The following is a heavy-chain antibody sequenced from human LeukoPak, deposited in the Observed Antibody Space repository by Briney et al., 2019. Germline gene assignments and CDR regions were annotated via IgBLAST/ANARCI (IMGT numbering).Heavy chain of an antibody. CDR1: GFSLSTSGMC. CDR3: AWTHKTGDRTLYYFDY. J-gene: IGHJ4*02. V-gene: IGHV2-70*11. CDR2: IDWDDDK. D-gene: IGHD7-27*01. Sequence: KSGPTLVNPTQTLTLTCTFSGFSLSTSGMCVSCIRQPPGKALEWLARIDWDDDKYYSTSLKTRLTISKDTSKNQVVLTMTNMDPVDTATYYCAWTHKTGDRTLYYFDYWGQGTLVTVSS.